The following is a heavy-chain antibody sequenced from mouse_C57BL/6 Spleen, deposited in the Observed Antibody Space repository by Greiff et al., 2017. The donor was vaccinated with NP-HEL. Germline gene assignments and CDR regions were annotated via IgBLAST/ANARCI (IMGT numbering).Heavy chain of an antibody. J-gene: IGHJ4*01. CDR2: ISSGSSTI. CDR3: ARRTALYAMDY. D-gene: IGHD3-3*01. V-gene: IGHV5-17*01. Sequence: VQLKESGGGLVKPGGSLKLSCAASGFTFSDYGMHWVRQAPEKGLEWVAYISSGSSTIYYADTVKGRFTITSDNAKNTLFLQMTSLRSEDTAMYYCARRTALYAMDYWGQGTSVTVSS. CDR1: GFTFSDYG.